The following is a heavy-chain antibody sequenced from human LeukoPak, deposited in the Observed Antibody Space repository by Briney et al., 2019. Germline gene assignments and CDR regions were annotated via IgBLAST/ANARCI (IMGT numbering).Heavy chain of an antibody. Sequence: GRSLRLSCAASGFTFSSYAMHWVRQAPGKGLEWVAVISYDESNKYYADSVKGRLTISRDNSENTLYLQMHSLRAEDTALYYCARETGSSVGSTDFDYWGQGTLVTVSS. V-gene: IGHV3-30-3*01. CDR2: ISYDESNK. J-gene: IGHJ4*02. CDR1: GFTFSSYA. D-gene: IGHD6-6*01. CDR3: ARETGSSVGSTDFDY.